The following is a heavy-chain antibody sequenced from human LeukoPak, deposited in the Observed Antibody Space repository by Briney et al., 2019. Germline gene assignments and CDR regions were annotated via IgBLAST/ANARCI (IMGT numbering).Heavy chain of an antibody. CDR1: GFPFETNA. Sequence: GGSLRLSCATSGFPFETNAMSWVRQAPGKGLEWVATIGNTETFYADSVTGRFTISRDNSKNTVNLQMNRLRVEDTAIYHCAKDWIQFNRVFDCFDSWGQGTLVTVSS. CDR2: IGNTET. J-gene: IGHJ4*02. D-gene: IGHD5-18*01. CDR3: AKDWIQFNRVFDCFDS. V-gene: IGHV3-23*01.